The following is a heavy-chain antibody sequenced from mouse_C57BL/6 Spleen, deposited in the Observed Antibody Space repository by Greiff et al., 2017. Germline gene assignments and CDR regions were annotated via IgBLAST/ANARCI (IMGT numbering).Heavy chain of an antibody. D-gene: IGHD2-5*01. CDR3: AREGYSNYVWFAY. V-gene: IGHV1-59*01. CDR1: GYTFTSYW. J-gene: IGHJ3*01. CDR2: IDPSDSYT. Sequence: QVQLQQSGAELVRPGTSVKLSCKASGYTFTSYWMHWVKQRPGQGLEWIGVIDPSDSYTNYNQKFKGKATLTVDTSSSTAYMQLSSLTSEDSAVYYCAREGYSNYVWFAYWGQGTLVTVSA.